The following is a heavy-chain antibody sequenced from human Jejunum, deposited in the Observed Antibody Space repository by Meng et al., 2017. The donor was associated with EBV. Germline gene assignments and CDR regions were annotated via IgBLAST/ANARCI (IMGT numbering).Heavy chain of an antibody. CDR1: GYTFTIYP. CDR3: ASRPENHIGPCDY. D-gene: IGHD2-21*01. Sequence: QVHLVQSGAEVKKPGASVKVSCKASGYTFTIYPIHWVRQAPGQRLEWMGWINTGNGDTEYSQNFQGRVTITRDTSASTAYMELTSLRSEDTAIYYCASRPENHIGPCDYWAQGTLVTVSS. J-gene: IGHJ4*02. CDR2: INTGNGDT. V-gene: IGHV1-3*04.